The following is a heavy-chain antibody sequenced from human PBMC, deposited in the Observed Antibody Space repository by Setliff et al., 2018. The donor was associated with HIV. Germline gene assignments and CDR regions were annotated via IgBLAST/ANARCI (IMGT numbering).Heavy chain of an antibody. CDR3: ARDFGGRWTLDY. J-gene: IGHJ4*02. V-gene: IGHV1-46*01. D-gene: IGHD3-10*01. CDR2: ISPRDGRT. CDR1: GYAFTSDH. Sequence: GASVKVSCTASGYAFTSDHMHWVRQAPGQGLEWMGMISPRDGRTNYEQKFQGRVTMTRDTSTTTVYLELSSLTSEDTAIYYCARDFGGRWTLDYWGQGTLVTVSP.